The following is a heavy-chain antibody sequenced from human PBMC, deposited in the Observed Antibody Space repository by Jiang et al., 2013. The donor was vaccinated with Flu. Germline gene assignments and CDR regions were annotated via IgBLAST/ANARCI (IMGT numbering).Heavy chain of an antibody. D-gene: IGHD3-10*01. J-gene: IGHJ4*02. V-gene: IGHV4-39*07. CDR1: GGSIISENSY. CDR3: ASQHWDHGVGSYYMSH. Sequence: PGLVKPSETLSLRCSVSGGSIISENSYWGWIRQPPGKGLEWIGSIYYSGTTYYNPSLTSRVTISVDTSKKQFSLKLRSVTAADTAVYYCASQHWDHGVGSYYMSHWGQGTLVTVSS. CDR2: IYYSGTT.